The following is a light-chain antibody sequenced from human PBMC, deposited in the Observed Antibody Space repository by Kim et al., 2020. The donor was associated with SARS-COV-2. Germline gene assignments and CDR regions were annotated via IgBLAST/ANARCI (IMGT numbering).Light chain of an antibody. Sequence: SYELTQPPSVSVSPGQTAIITCSGNNLGDKNVCWYQQRPGQSPLLVIYEAIKRPSGIPERVSGSHSGNTATLTISGTQAMDEADYYCQAWDSSTVVFGRG. CDR3: QAWDSSTVV. J-gene: IGLJ2*01. CDR1: NLGDKN. CDR2: EAI. V-gene: IGLV3-1*01.